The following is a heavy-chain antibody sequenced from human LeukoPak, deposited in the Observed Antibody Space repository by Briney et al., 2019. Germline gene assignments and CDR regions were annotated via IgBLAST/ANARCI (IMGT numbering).Heavy chain of an antibody. D-gene: IGHD2-2*01. V-gene: IGHV3-30*18. CDR2: ISYDGSNK. CDR3: AKYGRYCSSTSCYADY. Sequence: PGRSLRLSCAAPGFTFSSYGMHWVRQAPGKGLEWVAVISYDGSNKYYADSVKGRFTISRDNSKNTLYLQMNSLRAEDTAVYYCAKYGRYCSSTSCYADYWGQGTLVTVSS. J-gene: IGHJ4*02. CDR1: GFTFSSYG.